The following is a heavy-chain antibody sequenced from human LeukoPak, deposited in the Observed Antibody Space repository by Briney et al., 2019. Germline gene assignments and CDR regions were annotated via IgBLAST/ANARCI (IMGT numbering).Heavy chain of an antibody. V-gene: IGHV3-23*01. CDR2: ISGSGGST. CDR3: AINPGDYDDFDY. CDR1: GFTFDDYA. J-gene: IGHJ4*02. D-gene: IGHD4-17*01. Sequence: GRSLRLSCAASGFTFDDYAMHWVRQAPGKGLEWVSGISGSGGSTYYADSVKGRFTISRDNSNNMLYLQMNSLRADDTALYYCAINPGDYDDFDYWGQGTLVTVSS.